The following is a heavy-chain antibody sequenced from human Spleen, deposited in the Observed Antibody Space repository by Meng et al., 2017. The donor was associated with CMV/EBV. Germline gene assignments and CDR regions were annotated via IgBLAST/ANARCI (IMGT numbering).Heavy chain of an antibody. CDR1: GYTFSTSG. V-gene: IGHV1-18*01. CDR2: ISAYNGNS. D-gene: IGHD3-3*01. J-gene: IGHJ6*02. Sequence: ASVKVSCKASGYTFSTSGITWVRQAPGQGLEWMGWISAYNGNSNYAQNLQGRVTMTTDTSTSTAYMELRSLRSDDTAVYYCARVIRLWSGFRYYYGMDVWGQGTTVTVSS. CDR3: ARVIRLWSGFRYYYGMDV.